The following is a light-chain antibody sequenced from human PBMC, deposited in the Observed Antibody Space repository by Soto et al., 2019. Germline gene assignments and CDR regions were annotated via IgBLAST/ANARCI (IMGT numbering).Light chain of an antibody. CDR1: SSNIGAGYD. CDR3: QSYDSSLSGLV. CDR2: GNS. J-gene: IGLJ1*01. V-gene: IGLV1-40*01. Sequence: QSVVTQPPSVSGAPGQRVTISCTGSSSNIGAGYDVHWYQQLPGTAPKLLIYGNSNRPSGVPDRFSGSKSGTSASLAITGLQAEDEADYYRQSYDSSLSGLVFGTGTKLTVL.